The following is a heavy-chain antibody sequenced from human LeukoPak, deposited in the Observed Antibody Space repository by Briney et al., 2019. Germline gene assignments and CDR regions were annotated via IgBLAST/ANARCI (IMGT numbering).Heavy chain of an antibody. D-gene: IGHD5-24*01. Sequence: PSETLSLTCSVSGASIGSFYWSWIRQTPGKGLEWTGYVYDGGKTYYNPSLKGRVTISVDTSNNQFSLKLRSVTAADTAVYYCARGGPRTDDYNFDYWGQGTLVSVSS. V-gene: IGHV4-59*01. J-gene: IGHJ4*02. CDR2: VYDGGKT. CDR1: GASIGSFY. CDR3: ARGGPRTDDYNFDY.